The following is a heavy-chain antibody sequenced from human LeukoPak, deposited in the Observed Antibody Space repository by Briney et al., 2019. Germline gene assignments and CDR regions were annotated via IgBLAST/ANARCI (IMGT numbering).Heavy chain of an antibody. Sequence: SETLSLTCTVSGGSISSSSYYWGWIRQPPGKGLEWIGSIYYSGSTYYNPSLKSRVTISVDTSKNQFSLKLSSVTAADTAVYYCARDFPGDYGEADAFDIWGQGTMVTVSS. J-gene: IGHJ3*02. CDR2: IYYSGST. CDR1: GGSISSSSYY. CDR3: ARDFPGDYGEADAFDI. D-gene: IGHD4-17*01. V-gene: IGHV4-39*07.